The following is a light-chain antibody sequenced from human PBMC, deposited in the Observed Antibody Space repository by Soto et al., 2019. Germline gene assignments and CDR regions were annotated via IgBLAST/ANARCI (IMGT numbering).Light chain of an antibody. Sequence: QSALTQPASVTGSPGQSITISCTGTTNDIGAYSYVSWYQQHPGKAPKLMIYDVSNRPSGVSNRFSGSKSGSTASLTVSGLQAEDGADYFCSSYTTSHVIFGGGTKVTVL. V-gene: IGLV2-14*01. CDR3: SSYTTSHVI. CDR2: DVS. CDR1: TNDIGAYSY. J-gene: IGLJ2*01.